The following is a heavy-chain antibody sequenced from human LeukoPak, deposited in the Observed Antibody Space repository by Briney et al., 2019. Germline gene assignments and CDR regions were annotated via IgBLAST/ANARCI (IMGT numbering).Heavy chain of an antibody. CDR3: ARWYGGNSPYYYYGMDV. J-gene: IGHJ6*02. D-gene: IGHD4-23*01. Sequence: GASVKVSCKASGYTFTSYDINWVRQATGQGLEWMGWMNPNSGNTGYAQKFQGRVTMTRNTSISTAYMELSSLRSEDTAVYYCARWYGGNSPYYYYGMDVWGQGTTVTVSS. V-gene: IGHV1-8*01. CDR1: GYTFTSYD. CDR2: MNPNSGNT.